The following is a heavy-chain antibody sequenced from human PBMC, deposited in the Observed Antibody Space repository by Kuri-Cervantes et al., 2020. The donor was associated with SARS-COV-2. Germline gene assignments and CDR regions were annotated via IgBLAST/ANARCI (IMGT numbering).Heavy chain of an antibody. Sequence: LSLTCAASGFTFSDYYMSWIRQAPGKGLEWVSYISSSSSYTNYADSVKGRFTISRDNAQNSLYLQMNSLRAEDTAVYYCARDGVVVAAIYFDYWGQGTLVTVSS. CDR2: ISSSSSYT. D-gene: IGHD2-15*01. CDR1: GFTFSDYY. V-gene: IGHV3-11*06. CDR3: ARDGVVVAAIYFDY. J-gene: IGHJ4*02.